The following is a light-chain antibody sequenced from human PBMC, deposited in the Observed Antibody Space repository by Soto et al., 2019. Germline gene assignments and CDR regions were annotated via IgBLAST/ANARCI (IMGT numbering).Light chain of an antibody. Sequence: EIVMTQSPATLSVSPGETATLSCRASQSVRTYFAWYQQKPGQAPRLLIYAASTKATGIPARFSRGGSGTEYTLTISSLQSEDFAIYYCLQYSEVRTCGQGSKLEIK. V-gene: IGKV3-15*01. CDR2: AAS. CDR3: LQYSEVRT. CDR1: QSVRTY. J-gene: IGKJ1*01.